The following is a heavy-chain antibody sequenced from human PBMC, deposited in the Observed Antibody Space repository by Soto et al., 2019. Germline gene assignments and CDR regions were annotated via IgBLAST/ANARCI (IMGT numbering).Heavy chain of an antibody. Sequence: GGSLRLSCEASGFTFNDYSMDWVRQAPEKGLEWVSSISSSGTYIYYADSVKGRFAISRDNSKNTVFLQMNSLRVEDTAVYYCVKDLPGADDTSGYLYSAHYYGMDVWGQGTTVTVSS. CDR2: ISSSGTYI. J-gene: IGHJ6*02. CDR3: VKDLPGADDTSGYLYSAHYYGMDV. CDR1: GFTFNDYS. V-gene: IGHV3-21*01. D-gene: IGHD3-22*01.